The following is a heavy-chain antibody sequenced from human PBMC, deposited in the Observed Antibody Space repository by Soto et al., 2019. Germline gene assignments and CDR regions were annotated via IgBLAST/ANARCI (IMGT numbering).Heavy chain of an antibody. CDR3: ARDGAYLRLGYYYYGMDV. J-gene: IGHJ6*02. D-gene: IGHD3-16*01. CDR2: IKQDGSEK. CDR1: GFTFSSYW. Sequence: GGSLRLSCAASGFTFSSYWMSWVRQAPGKGLEWVANIKQDGSEKYYVDSVKGRFTISRDNAKNSLYLQMNSLRAEDTAVYYFARDGAYLRLGYYYYGMDVWGQGTTVTVSS. V-gene: IGHV3-7*03.